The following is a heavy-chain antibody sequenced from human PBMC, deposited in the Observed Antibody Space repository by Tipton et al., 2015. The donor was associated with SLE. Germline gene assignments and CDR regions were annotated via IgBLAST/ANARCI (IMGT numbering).Heavy chain of an antibody. CDR2: FSSSRGT. J-gene: IGHJ4*02. Sequence: TLSLTCSVSGDSITSGSNYYWTWIRQPAGKGLEWIGHFSSSRGTNYNTSLESRVTISADTAKNQISLRLTSVTAADTAVYYCARRDCGGDCYYGHWGQGTHVTVSS. V-gene: IGHV4-61*09. CDR3: ARRDCGGDCYYGH. D-gene: IGHD2-21*01. CDR1: GDSITSGSNYY.